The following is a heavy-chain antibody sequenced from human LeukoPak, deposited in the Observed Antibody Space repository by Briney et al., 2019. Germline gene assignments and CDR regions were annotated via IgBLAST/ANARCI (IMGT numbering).Heavy chain of an antibody. D-gene: IGHD3-3*01. CDR2: INHSGST. Sequence: PSETLSLTCAVYGVSFSGYYWSWIRQPPGKGPEWIGEINHSGSTNYNPSLKSRVTISVDTSKNQFSLKLSSVTAADTAVYYCARERRPTYYDFWSGYYIWGQGTLVTVSS. V-gene: IGHV4-34*01. CDR3: ARERRPTYYDFWSGYYI. CDR1: GVSFSGYY. J-gene: IGHJ4*02.